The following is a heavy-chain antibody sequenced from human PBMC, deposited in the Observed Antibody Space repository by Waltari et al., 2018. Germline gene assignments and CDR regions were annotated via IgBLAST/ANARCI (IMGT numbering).Heavy chain of an antibody. Sequence: QIALMVSAPTLVKPQQTLPLTCTVSGFPLTTGGVAVGWIRELPGKGLEFVRLVYWDDDKRYTPYLENRVTITKDTSKTQVALTEMDVDRVDTATYYCEHRRSGWFVAGSTEAFHMWGQGTMVTVSS. V-gene: IGHV2-5*02. CDR3: EHRRSGWFVAGSTEAFHM. J-gene: IGHJ3*02. CDR2: VYWDDDK. D-gene: IGHD2-2*01. CDR1: GFPLTTGGVA.